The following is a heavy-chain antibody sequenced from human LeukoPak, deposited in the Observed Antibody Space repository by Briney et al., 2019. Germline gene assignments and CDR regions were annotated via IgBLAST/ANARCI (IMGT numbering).Heavy chain of an antibody. CDR3: ARDGGSGRGYYYYYYMDV. CDR1: GDTFSNYG. V-gene: IGHV1-18*01. J-gene: IGHJ6*03. D-gene: IGHD3-10*01. Sequence: ASVKVSCKASGDTFSNYGFSWVRHAPGQGLEWMGWISADNGNTNYAQMLQGRVTMTTDTSTSTAYMELRSLRSDDTAVYYCARDGGSGRGYYYYYYMDVWGKGTTVTVSS. CDR2: ISADNGNT.